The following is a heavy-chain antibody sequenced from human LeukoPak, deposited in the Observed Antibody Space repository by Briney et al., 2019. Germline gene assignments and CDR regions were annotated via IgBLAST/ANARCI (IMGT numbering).Heavy chain of an antibody. CDR3: ARKRNDYVWGSYRSNAFDI. D-gene: IGHD3-16*02. Sequence: PSETLSLTCAVYGGFFSGYYWSWIRQPPGKGLEWIGEINHSGSTNYNPSLKSRVTISVDTSKNQFSLKLSSVTAADTAVYYCARKRNDYVWGSYRSNAFDIWGQGTMVTVSS. CDR2: INHSGST. CDR1: GGFFSGYY. J-gene: IGHJ3*02. V-gene: IGHV4-34*01.